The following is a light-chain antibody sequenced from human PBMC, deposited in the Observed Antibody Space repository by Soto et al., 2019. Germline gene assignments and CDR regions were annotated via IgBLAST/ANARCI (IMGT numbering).Light chain of an antibody. CDR3: QQYNNWPS. V-gene: IGKV3-15*01. CDR2: GAS. J-gene: IGKJ4*01. CDR1: QSVSSSN. Sequence: EIVLTQSPGTLSLSPGERATLSCRASQSVSSSNLAWYQQKPGQAPRLLIYGASTRATGIPARFSGSGSGTEFTLTISSLQSEDFAVYYCQQYNNWPSFGGGTKVEIK.